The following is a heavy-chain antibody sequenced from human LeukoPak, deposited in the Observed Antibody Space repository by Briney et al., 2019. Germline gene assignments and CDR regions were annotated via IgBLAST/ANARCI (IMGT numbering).Heavy chain of an antibody. D-gene: IGHD6-13*01. CDR1: GFTFSSYA. J-gene: IGHJ4*02. CDR3: VKGVWGYSSSWYDY. V-gene: IGHV3-64D*06. Sequence: PGGSLRLSCSASGFTFSSYAMHWVRQAPGKGLEYVSAISSNGGSIYYADSVKGRFTISRDNSKNTLYLQMSSLRAEDTAVYYCVKGVWGYSSSWYDYWGQGTLVTVSS. CDR2: ISSNGGSI.